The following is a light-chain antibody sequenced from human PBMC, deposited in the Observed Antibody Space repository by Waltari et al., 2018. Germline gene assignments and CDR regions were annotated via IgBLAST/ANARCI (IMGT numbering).Light chain of an antibody. CDR2: QDV. Sequence: SYDLTQSPSVSVSPGQTASITCSGDGLEKKYVCWYQQKPGQSPVLVIYQDVRRPSESPERFSGSNSGNTATLTISGTQPMDEADYYCQAWDSGVAGVFGTGTRVTVL. CDR3: QAWDSGVAGV. V-gene: IGLV3-1*01. J-gene: IGLJ1*01. CDR1: GLEKKY.